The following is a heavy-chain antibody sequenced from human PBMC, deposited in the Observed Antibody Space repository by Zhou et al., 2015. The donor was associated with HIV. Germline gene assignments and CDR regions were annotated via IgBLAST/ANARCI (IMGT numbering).Heavy chain of an antibody. Sequence: QVQVVQSGAEVKKPGSSVKVSCRSSGGTLISFAISWVRQAPGQGLEWMGGIIPSFDTKNYAQKFLGRLTITADESTSTSYMELSGLRSEDTAIYFCARLVNYYDRRGEPDFWGQGTLVTVSS. D-gene: IGHD3-22*01. CDR2: IIPSFDTK. V-gene: IGHV1-69*01. J-gene: IGHJ4*02. CDR1: GGTLISFA. CDR3: ARLVNYYDRRGEPDF.